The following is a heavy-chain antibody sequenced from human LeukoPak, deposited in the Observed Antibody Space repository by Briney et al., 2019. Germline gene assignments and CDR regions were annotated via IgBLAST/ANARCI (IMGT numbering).Heavy chain of an antibody. D-gene: IGHD3-10*01. Sequence: PSQTLSLTCTVSGGSISSGDYYWSWIRQPPGKCLEWIGYIYYSGSTYYNPSLKSRVTISVDTSKNQFSLKLSSVTAADTAVYYCARGRDMVRGVILRYWGQGTQVTVSS. CDR2: IYYSGST. CDR3: ARGRDMVRGVILRY. V-gene: IGHV4-30-4*01. J-gene: IGHJ4*02. CDR1: GGSISSGDYY.